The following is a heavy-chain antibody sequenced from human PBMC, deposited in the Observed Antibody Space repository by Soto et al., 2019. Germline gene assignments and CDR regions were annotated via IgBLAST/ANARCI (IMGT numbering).Heavy chain of an antibody. V-gene: IGHV1-8*01. D-gene: IGHD6-19*01. Sequence: VQLVQSGAEVEKPGASVKVSRKASGYTFTTYDFNWVRQAPGHGLEWMGWMNPDTGNTGYAQKFQGRVTMTRDTSISTAFMALSGLTAEDTAVYYCARALGYSSTSRLDLWGQGTLVTVSS. CDR1: GYTFTTYD. J-gene: IGHJ4*02. CDR3: ARALGYSSTSRLDL. CDR2: MNPDTGNT.